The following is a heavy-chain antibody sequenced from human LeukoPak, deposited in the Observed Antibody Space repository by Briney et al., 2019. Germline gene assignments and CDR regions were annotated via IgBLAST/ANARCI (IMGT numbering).Heavy chain of an antibody. V-gene: IGHV3-23*01. CDR2: FGRSGSDT. CDR3: AEGSLGSLYYFDY. J-gene: IGHJ4*02. CDR1: GFTFGTSA. Sequence: AGGSLRLSCAASGFTFGTSAMSWVRQAPGKGPEWVSTFGRSGSDTYYSDSVKGRFTIFRDNSKNTLYLQMNSLRDEDTAVYYRAEGSLGSLYYFDYWGQGTLVTVSS. D-gene: IGHD6-13*01.